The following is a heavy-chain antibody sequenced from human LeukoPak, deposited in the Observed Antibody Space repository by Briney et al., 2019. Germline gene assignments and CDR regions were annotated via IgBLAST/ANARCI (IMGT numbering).Heavy chain of an antibody. J-gene: IGHJ3*02. Sequence: GSLRLSCAASGFTFSSYSMNWVRQAPGKGLEWVSSISSSSSYIYYADSVKGRFTISRDNAKNSLYLQMNSLRAEDTAVYYCARARAPYYDFWSGYSGSGDAFDIWGQGTTVTVSS. CDR2: ISSSSSYI. CDR1: GFTFSSYS. D-gene: IGHD3-3*01. V-gene: IGHV3-21*01. CDR3: ARARAPYYDFWSGYSGSGDAFDI.